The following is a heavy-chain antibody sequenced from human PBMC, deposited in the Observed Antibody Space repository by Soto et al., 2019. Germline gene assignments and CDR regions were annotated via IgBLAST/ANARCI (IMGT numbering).Heavy chain of an antibody. V-gene: IGHV1-69*02. CDR3: ASTPHVEMATQFDP. Sequence: QVQLVQSGAEVKKPGSSVKVSCKASGGTFSSYTISWVRQAPGQGLEWMGGIIPILGIANYAQKFQGRVTSTADKSTSTAYMELSSLRSEDTAVYYCASTPHVEMATQFDPWGQGTLVTVSS. CDR2: IIPILGIA. J-gene: IGHJ5*02. D-gene: IGHD5-12*01. CDR1: GGTFSSYT.